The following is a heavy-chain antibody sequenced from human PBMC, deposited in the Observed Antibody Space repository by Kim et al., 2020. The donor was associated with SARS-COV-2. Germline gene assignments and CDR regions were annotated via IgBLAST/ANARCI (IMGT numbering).Heavy chain of an antibody. V-gene: IGHV3-30*18. Sequence: GGSLRLSCAASGFTFSNFGMHWVRQAPGKGLEWVAIMSYDVRNKYYADSVKGRFTISGDNSKNTLYLQMNSLRAEDTAVYYCAKSPVEMTTPGFDYWGQGTLVTVSS. J-gene: IGHJ4*02. CDR3: AKSPVEMTTPGFDY. CDR1: GFTFSNFG. CDR2: MSYDVRNK. D-gene: IGHD2-15*01.